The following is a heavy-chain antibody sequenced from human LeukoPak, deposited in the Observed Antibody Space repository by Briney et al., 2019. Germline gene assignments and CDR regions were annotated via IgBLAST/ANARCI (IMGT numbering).Heavy chain of an antibody. J-gene: IGHJ6*02. Sequence: PGGSLRLSCAVFGFTFSSYEMNWVRQAPGKGLECVSYISSSAYTIDYADSVKGRFTISRDNANNSLYLQMNSLRAEDTAVYYCARVSTMVRRGMDVWGQGTTITVSS. D-gene: IGHD3-10*01. V-gene: IGHV3-48*03. CDR3: ARVSTMVRRGMDV. CDR1: GFTFSSYE. CDR2: ISSSAYTI.